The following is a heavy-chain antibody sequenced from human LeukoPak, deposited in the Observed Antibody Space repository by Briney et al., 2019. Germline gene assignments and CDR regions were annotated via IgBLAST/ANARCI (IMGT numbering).Heavy chain of an antibody. Sequence: SETLSLTCTVSGCSISSYYWSWIRQPAGKGLEWIGRIHTSGSTNYNPSLKSRVTMSVDTSKNQFSLKLSSVTAADTAVYYCAGEVFEEGSDYWGQGTLVTVSS. V-gene: IGHV4-4*07. CDR1: GCSISSYY. J-gene: IGHJ4*02. D-gene: IGHD1-14*01. CDR2: IHTSGST. CDR3: AGEVFEEGSDY.